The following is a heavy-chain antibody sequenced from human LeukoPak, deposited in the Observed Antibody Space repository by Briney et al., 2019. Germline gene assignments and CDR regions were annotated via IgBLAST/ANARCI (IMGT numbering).Heavy chain of an antibody. CDR2: IYYSGST. CDR3: ARVRRYPPSQVLSDY. D-gene: IGHD3-9*01. V-gene: IGHV4-4*07. CDR1: GGSISSYY. J-gene: IGHJ4*02. Sequence: SETLSLTCTVSGGSISSYYWSWIRQPAGKGLEWIRSIYYSGSTYYNPSLKSRVTISVDTSKNQFSLKLSSVTAADTAVYYCARVRRYPPSQVLSDYWGQGTLVTVSS.